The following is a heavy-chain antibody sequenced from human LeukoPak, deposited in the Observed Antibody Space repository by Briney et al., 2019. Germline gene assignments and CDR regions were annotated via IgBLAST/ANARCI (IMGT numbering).Heavy chain of an antibody. V-gene: IGHV1-69*05. CDR3: ARSVLRFLEWTRGPYFDY. J-gene: IGHJ4*02. D-gene: IGHD3-3*01. CDR1: GGTFSSYA. CDR2: IIPIFGTA. Sequence: ASVKVSCKASGGTFSSYAISWVRQAPGQGLEWMGGIIPIFGTANYAQKFQGRVTITTDESTSTAYMELSSLRSEDTAVYYCARSVLRFLEWTRGPYFDYWGQGTLVTVSS.